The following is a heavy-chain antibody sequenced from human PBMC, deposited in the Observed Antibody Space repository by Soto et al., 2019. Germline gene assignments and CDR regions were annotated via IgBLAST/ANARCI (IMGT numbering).Heavy chain of an antibody. D-gene: IGHD2-2*01. CDR2: INVANGNT. V-gene: IGHV1-3*01. CDR1: GYIFTSYA. Sequence: ASVKVSCKASGYIFTSYAMHWVRQAPGQRLEWMGWINVANGNTKYSQNLQGRVTISRDTSASTAYMELSSLRSDDTAVYYCTTDKMYVSVVAAIVDLDNWGQGTRVTVSS. CDR3: TTDKMYVSVVAAIVDLDN. J-gene: IGHJ4*02.